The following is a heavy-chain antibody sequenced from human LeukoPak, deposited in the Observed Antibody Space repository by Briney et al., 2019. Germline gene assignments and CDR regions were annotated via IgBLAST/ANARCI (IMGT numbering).Heavy chain of an antibody. J-gene: IGHJ4*02. CDR2: VSGYNGDT. CDR3: AKDIHPGLDSGASCCFDY. Sequence: ASVKVSCKTSGYTFSRHGITWVRQAPGQGPEWMGWVSGYNGDTNYATSVRGRVTMTTDTSTNTAYMELRSLRSDDTAVYYCAKDIHPGLDSGASCCFDYWGQGTPVTVSS. V-gene: IGHV1-18*01. D-gene: IGHD3-22*01. CDR1: GYTFSRHG.